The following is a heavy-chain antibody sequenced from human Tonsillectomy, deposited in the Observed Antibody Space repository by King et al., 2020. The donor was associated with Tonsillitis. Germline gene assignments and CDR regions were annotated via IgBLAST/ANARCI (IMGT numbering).Heavy chain of an antibody. J-gene: IGHJ4*02. V-gene: IGHV3-23*04. CDR3: AKGFEWNDGTPWL. CDR1: GFTFSNYA. Sequence: VQLVESGGGLVQPGGSLRLSCAASGFTFSNYAMNWVRQAPGKGLEWVSSIGGSGDTYYADSVKGRFTISRDNSKNTLHLQMNSLRAEDAAVYHCAKGFEWNDGTPWLWGQGTLVTVSS. CDR2: IGGSGDT. D-gene: IGHD1-1*01.